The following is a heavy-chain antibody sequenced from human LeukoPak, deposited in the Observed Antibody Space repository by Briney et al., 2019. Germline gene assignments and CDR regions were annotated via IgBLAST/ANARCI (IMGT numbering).Heavy chain of an antibody. CDR2: ISYDGSNK. V-gene: IGHV3-30-3*01. CDR1: GFTFSSYA. CDR3: ARQKYYYDSSGLEDAFDI. D-gene: IGHD3-22*01. Sequence: PGRSLRLSCAASGFTFSSYAMHWVRQAPGKGLEWVAVISYDGSNKYYADSVKGRFTISRDNSKNTLYLQMNSLRAEDTAVYYCARQKYYYDSSGLEDAFDIWGQGTMVTVSS. J-gene: IGHJ3*02.